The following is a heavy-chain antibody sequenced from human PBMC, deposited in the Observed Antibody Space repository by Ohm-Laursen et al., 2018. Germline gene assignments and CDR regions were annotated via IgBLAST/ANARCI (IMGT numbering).Heavy chain of an antibody. D-gene: IGHD5-18*01. CDR3: VRGPGGYRYGDY. J-gene: IGHJ4*02. V-gene: IGHV3-23*01. CDR1: GFTITTYA. Sequence: SLRLSCAASGFTITTYAMTWVRQAPGKGLEWVSSISGSGGSTSYADSVKGRFTISRDNSKNTLYLQMNSLRAEDTAVYSCVRGPGGYRYGDYWGQGTLVTVSS. CDR2: ISGSGGST.